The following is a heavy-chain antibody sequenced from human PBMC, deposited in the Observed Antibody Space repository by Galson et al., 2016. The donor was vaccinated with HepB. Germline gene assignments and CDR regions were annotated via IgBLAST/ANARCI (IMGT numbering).Heavy chain of an antibody. V-gene: IGHV3-30*18. Sequence: SLRLSCAASGFTFSSYGMHWVRQAPGKGLEWVAFISYAGSNKKYADSVKGRFTISRDNSQKTLYLQMNGLRAEDTAVYYCAKDGRIYCSSASCHDHFHYWGQGTLVTVSS. J-gene: IGHJ4*02. D-gene: IGHD2-2*01. CDR1: GFTFSSYG. CDR3: AKDGRIYCSSASCHDHFHY. CDR2: ISYAGSNK.